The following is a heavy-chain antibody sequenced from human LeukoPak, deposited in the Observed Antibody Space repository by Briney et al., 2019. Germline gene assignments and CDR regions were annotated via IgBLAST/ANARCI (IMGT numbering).Heavy chain of an antibody. D-gene: IGHD6-19*01. CDR3: ARFDIAVAGTGFDP. CDR1: GGSISSYY. V-gene: IGHV4-59*01. J-gene: IGHJ5*02. Sequence: PSETLSLTCTVSGGSISSYYWSWIRQPPGKGLEWIGYIYYSGSTNYNPSLKSRVTISVDTSKNQFSPKLSSVTAADTAVYYCARFDIAVAGTGFDPWGQGTLVTVSS. CDR2: IYYSGST.